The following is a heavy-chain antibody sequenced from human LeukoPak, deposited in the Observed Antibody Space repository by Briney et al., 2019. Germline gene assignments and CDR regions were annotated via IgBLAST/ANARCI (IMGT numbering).Heavy chain of an antibody. CDR2: ISGGGTTT. CDR3: AKAGVPTMTSPGARIDY. J-gene: IGHJ4*02. CDR1: GFTFSSYA. Sequence: GGSLRLSCAASGFTFSSYAISWVCQAPGKGLEWVASISGGGTTTYYADSVRGRFTISRDNTKNTLYLQMNSLRAEDTAVYYCAKAGVPTMTSPGARIDYWGQGTLVTVSS. V-gene: IGHV3-23*01. D-gene: IGHD5-12*01.